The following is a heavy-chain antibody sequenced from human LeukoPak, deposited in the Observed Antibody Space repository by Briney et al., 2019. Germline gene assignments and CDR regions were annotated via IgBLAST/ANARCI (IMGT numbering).Heavy chain of an antibody. D-gene: IGHD6-13*01. J-gene: IGHJ4*02. CDR1: GVSISTYY. CDR2: VYYTGDT. CDR3: ARSISWYSYSDY. V-gene: IGHV4-59*01. Sequence: PSETLSLTCAVSGVSISTYYWGWIRQPPGKGLEWIGFVYYTGDTNYTPSLMGRVTISVDSSKNQFSLMLRSVTAADTAVYYCARSISWYSYSDYWGQGTLVTVSS.